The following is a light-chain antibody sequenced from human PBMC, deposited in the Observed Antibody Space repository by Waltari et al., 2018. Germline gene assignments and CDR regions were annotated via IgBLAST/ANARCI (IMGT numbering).Light chain of an antibody. J-gene: IGKJ3*01. CDR1: QGISSY. V-gene: IGKV1-9*01. CDR2: AAS. Sequence: IQLTQSPSSLSASVGDRVTITCRASQGISSYLAWYQQKPGKAPKLLIYAASTLQSWVPSRFRGSVSGTDFTLTISSLQSEDFATYYCQQLNSYPPFTFGPGTKVDIK. CDR3: QQLNSYPPFT.